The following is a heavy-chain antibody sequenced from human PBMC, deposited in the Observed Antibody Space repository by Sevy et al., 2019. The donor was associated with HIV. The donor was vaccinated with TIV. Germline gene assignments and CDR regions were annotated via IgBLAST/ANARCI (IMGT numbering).Heavy chain of an antibody. J-gene: IGHJ3*02. D-gene: IGHD1-26*01. V-gene: IGHV3-48*03. CDR2: ISSSGSTI. CDR3: ARGWELLGDAFDI. Sequence: GGSLRLSCAASGFTFSSYEMNWVRQAPGKGLEWVSYISSSGSTIYYADSVKGRFTISRDNAKNSLYLQMNSLRAEDTAVYYCARGWELLGDAFDIWGQGTMVTVSS. CDR1: GFTFSSYE.